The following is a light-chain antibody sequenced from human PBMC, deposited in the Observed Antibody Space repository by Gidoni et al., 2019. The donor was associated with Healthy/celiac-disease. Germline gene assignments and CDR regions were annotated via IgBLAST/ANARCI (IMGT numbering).Light chain of an antibody. CDR1: SSDVGGYNY. J-gene: IGLJ2*01. CDR3: SSYTSSSTLV. CDR2: DVS. V-gene: IGLV2-14*01. Sequence: QSALTQPASVSGSPGQSITISCTGTSSDVGGYNYLSWYQQHPGKAPKLMIYDVSNRPSGVSNRSSGSKSGNTASLTISGLQAEDEADYYCSSYTSSSTLVFGGGTKLTVL.